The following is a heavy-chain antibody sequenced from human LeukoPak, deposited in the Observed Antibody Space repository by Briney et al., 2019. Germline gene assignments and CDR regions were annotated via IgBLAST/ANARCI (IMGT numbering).Heavy chain of an antibody. D-gene: IGHD3-10*01. CDR3: ARGLYGSDRPDSGIY. CDR2: IYYSGST. Sequence: SQTLSLTCTVSGGSISSGGYYWSWIRQHPGKGLEWIGYIYYSGSTYYNPSLKSRVTISVDTSKNQFSLKVISVTAADTAVYYCARGLYGSDRPDSGIYWGQGTPVTVSS. CDR1: GGSISSGGYY. V-gene: IGHV4-31*03. J-gene: IGHJ4*02.